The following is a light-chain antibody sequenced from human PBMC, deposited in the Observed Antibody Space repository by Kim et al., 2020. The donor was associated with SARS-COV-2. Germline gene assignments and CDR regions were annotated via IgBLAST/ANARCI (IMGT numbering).Light chain of an antibody. CDR2: QES. Sequence: GSPGQTASITCSGDKLGDKYACWYQQKPGQSPVLVIYQESKRPSGIPERFSGSNSGNTATLNISGTQAMDEADYYCQAWDSSTVVFGGGTQLTVL. CDR3: QAWDSSTVV. CDR1: KLGDKY. J-gene: IGLJ2*01. V-gene: IGLV3-1*01.